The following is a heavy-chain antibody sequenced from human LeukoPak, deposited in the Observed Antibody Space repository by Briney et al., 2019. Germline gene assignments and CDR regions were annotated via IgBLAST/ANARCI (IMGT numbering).Heavy chain of an antibody. CDR1: GGSFSGYY. CDR3: ATAYYDFWSGYPKSWFDP. J-gene: IGHJ5*02. CDR2: INHSGST. D-gene: IGHD3-3*01. V-gene: IGHV4-34*01. Sequence: SETLSLTCAVYGGSFSGYYWSWIRQPPGKGLEWIGEINHSGSTNYNPSLKSRVTISVDTSKNQFSLKLSSVTAADTAVYYCATAYYDFWSGYPKSWFDPWGQGTLVTVSS.